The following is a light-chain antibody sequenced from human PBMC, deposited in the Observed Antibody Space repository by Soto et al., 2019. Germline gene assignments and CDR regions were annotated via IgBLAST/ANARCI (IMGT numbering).Light chain of an antibody. CDR2: TAS. CDR1: QSISTY. CDR3: QQSYTTPRWT. Sequence: DIHMTQSPSSLSASIGDKVTITCRASQSISTYLNWYQQKPGKAPNLLIYTASSLQSGVPSRFSGSGSGTDFPLTISSLQPEDFATYYCQQSYTTPRWTFGQGTKVEVK. V-gene: IGKV1-39*01. J-gene: IGKJ1*01.